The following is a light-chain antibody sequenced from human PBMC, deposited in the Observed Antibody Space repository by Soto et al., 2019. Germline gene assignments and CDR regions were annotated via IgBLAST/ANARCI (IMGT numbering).Light chain of an antibody. J-gene: IGKJ2*01. CDR1: QSVSNKY. CDR2: GAS. CDR3: QQCGRSPYT. V-gene: IGKV3-20*01. Sequence: ETVLTQSPGTLSLSPGESATLSCRASQSVSNKYLVWYQQKPGQARRPLIHGASSRATGIPDRFSGSGSGTDFTRTINRLEPADSAVYYCQQCGRSPYTVGQGTKLEIK.